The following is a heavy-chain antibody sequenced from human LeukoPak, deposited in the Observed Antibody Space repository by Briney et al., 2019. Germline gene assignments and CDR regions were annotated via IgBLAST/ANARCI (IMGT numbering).Heavy chain of an antibody. V-gene: IGHV1-24*01. CDR2: FDPEDGET. J-gene: IGHJ3*02. D-gene: IGHD6-13*01. CDR3: VRDARGAAAADDAFDI. Sequence: ASVKVSCKVSGYTLTELSMHWVRQAPGKGLEWMGGFDPEDGETIYAQKFQGRVTMTEDTSTDTAYMELSSLRSEDTAVYYCVRDARGAAAADDAFDIWGPGTLVTVSS. CDR1: GYTLTELS.